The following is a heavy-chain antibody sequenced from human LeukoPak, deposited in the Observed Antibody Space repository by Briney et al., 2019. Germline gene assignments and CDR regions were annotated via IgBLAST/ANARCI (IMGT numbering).Heavy chain of an antibody. Sequence: SETLSLTCAVYGESFSGYYWSWIRQPPWKGLEWIGSIYHTGSTSYYPSLKTRVTISIDTSKNQFSLKLSSVTAADTAVYYCARGDSSSWSNYFDPWGQGTLVTVSS. CDR2: IYHTGST. CDR3: ARGDSSSWSNYFDP. D-gene: IGHD6-13*01. V-gene: IGHV4-34*01. CDR1: GESFSGYY. J-gene: IGHJ5*02.